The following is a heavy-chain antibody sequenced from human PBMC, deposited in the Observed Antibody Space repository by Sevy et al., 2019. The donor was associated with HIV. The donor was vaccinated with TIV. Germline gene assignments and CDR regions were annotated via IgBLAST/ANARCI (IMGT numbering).Heavy chain of an antibody. CDR1: GGSISSSTCY. CDR2: IYYSGST. CDR3: ARHGGIAVATLDY. J-gene: IGHJ4*02. V-gene: IGHV4-39*01. Sequence: SETLSLTCTVSGGSISSSTCYWGWIRQPPGKGLEWIASIYYSGSTYYNVSLESRVTISVDMSENQFSLRLSSVTAADTAVYYCARHGGIAVATLDYWGQGTLVTVSS. D-gene: IGHD6-19*01.